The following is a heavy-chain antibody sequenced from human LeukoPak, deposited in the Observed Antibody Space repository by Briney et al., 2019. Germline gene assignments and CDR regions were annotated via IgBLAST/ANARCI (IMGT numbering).Heavy chain of an antibody. CDR2: VSGSGSST. CDR3: ARLILVGTANAFDI. D-gene: IGHD2-21*02. CDR1: GFTFSSYA. V-gene: IGHV3-23*01. Sequence: GGSLRLSCAASGFTFSSYAMSWVRQAPRKGLEWVSVVSGSGSSTDYADSVKGRFTISRDNARNSLYLQMNSLRVEDTAVYYCARLILVGTANAFDIWGQGTMVTVSS. J-gene: IGHJ3*02.